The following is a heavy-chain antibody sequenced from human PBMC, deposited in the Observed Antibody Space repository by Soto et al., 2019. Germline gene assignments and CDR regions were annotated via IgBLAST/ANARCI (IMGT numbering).Heavy chain of an antibody. CDR1: GGSFKSGRYA. CDR3: ARDFAYFDA. Sequence: XETLSVTFTVSGGSFKSGRYAWSWIRQPPGKGLEWIGYVYHTGRTSYNPSLKSRVSIPMDTSKNQFSLNLDSVTAADTAVYFCARDFAYFDAWGQGTLVTVSS. J-gene: IGHJ4*02. D-gene: IGHD3-3*01. CDR2: VYHTGRT. V-gene: IGHV4-61*01.